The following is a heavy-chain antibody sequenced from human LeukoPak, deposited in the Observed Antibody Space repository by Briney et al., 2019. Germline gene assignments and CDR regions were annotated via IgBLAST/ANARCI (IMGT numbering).Heavy chain of an antibody. CDR2: ISGSSGNR. J-gene: IGHJ4*02. D-gene: IGHD3-3*01. CDR3: ARGYYDFWSGYYTHFDY. V-gene: IGHV3-48*01. Sequence: GGSLRLSCAASGFTFNDYGMNWVRQVPGKGLEWASYISGSSGNRYYADSVKGRFTISRDNAKNSLYLQMNSLRAEDTAVYYCARGYYDFWSGYYTHFDYWGQGTLVTVSS. CDR1: GFTFNDYG.